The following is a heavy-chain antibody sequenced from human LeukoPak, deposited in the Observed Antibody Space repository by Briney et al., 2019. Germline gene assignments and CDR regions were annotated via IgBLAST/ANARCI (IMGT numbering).Heavy chain of an antibody. Sequence: PGGPLRLSCAASGFTFSSYAMSWVRQAPGKGLEWVSAISGSGGNTYYADSVKGRFTISGDNSKNTLYLQMNSLRAEDTAVYYCAKERWFGETNLYYFDYWGQGSLVTVSS. CDR2: ISGSGGNT. D-gene: IGHD3-10*01. CDR1: GFTFSSYA. J-gene: IGHJ4*02. V-gene: IGHV3-23*01. CDR3: AKERWFGETNLYYFDY.